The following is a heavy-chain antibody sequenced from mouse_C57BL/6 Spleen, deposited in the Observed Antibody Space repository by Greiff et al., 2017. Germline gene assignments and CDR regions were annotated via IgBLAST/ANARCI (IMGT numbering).Heavy chain of an antibody. D-gene: IGHD2-4*01. V-gene: IGHV3-6*01. Sequence: EVQLTESGPGLVKPSQSLSLTCSVTGYSITSGYYWNWIRQFPGNKLEWMGYISYDGSNNYNPSPKNRISITRDTSKNQFFLKLTAVTTEDTATYYCARGGYDYDGDAMDYWGQGTSVTVSS. CDR3: ARGGYDYDGDAMDY. CDR1: GYSITSGYY. J-gene: IGHJ4*01. CDR2: ISYDGSN.